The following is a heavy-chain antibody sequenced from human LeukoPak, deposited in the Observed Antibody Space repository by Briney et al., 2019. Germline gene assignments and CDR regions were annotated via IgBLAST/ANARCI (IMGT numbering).Heavy chain of an antibody. Sequence: SETLSLTCAVSGGSISSGGYSWSWIRQPPGKGLEWIGYIYHSGCTYYNPSLKSRVTISVDTSKNQFSLKLSSVTAADTAVYYCARARHYYYDSSGYIFDPWGQGTLVTVSS. CDR3: ARARHYYYDSSGYIFDP. D-gene: IGHD3-22*01. V-gene: IGHV4-30-2*05. CDR1: GGSISSGGYS. CDR2: IYHSGCT. J-gene: IGHJ5*02.